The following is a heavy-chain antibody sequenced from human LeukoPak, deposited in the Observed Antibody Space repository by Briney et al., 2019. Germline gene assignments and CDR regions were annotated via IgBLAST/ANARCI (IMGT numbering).Heavy chain of an antibody. D-gene: IGHD6-13*01. CDR3: ARGGDLAAAGFDY. CDR2: IYYTGST. CDR1: GGSINSGSYY. Sequence: SETLSLTCTVSGGSINSGSYYWGWLRQPPGKGLEWIGSIYYTGSTYHDPSLKSRVTMSVDTSKNQFSLKLSSVTAADTAVYYCARGGDLAAAGFDYWGQGTLVTVSS. J-gene: IGHJ4*02. V-gene: IGHV4-39*07.